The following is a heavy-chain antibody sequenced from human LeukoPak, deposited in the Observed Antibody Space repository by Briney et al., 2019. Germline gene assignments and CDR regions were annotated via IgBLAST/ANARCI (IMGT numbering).Heavy chain of an antibody. CDR1: GYTFTGYY. Sequence: ASVKVSCKASGYTFTGYYMHWVRQAPGQGLEWMGWINPNSGGTNYAQKFQGRVTMTRDTSISTAYMELSRLRSDDTAVYYCARGAVAAHGGFDYWGQGTLVTVPS. D-gene: IGHD6-19*01. CDR2: INPNSGGT. J-gene: IGHJ4*02. CDR3: ARGAVAAHGGFDY. V-gene: IGHV1-2*02.